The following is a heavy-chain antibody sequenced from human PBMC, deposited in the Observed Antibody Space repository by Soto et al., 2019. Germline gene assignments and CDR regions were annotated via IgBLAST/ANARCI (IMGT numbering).Heavy chain of an antibody. CDR3: ASGGVAATYYYYYGLDV. Sequence: SPTLSLPCAISGDSVSSNSAAWNWIRQSPSRGLEWLGRTYYRSKWYNDYAVSVKSRITINPDTSTNQFSLQLNSVTPHDTPAYYCASGGVAATYYYYYGLDVWRQGTRVTVSS. V-gene: IGHV6-1*01. CDR2: TYYRSKWYN. D-gene: IGHD2-15*01. J-gene: IGHJ6*02. CDR1: GDSVSSNSAA.